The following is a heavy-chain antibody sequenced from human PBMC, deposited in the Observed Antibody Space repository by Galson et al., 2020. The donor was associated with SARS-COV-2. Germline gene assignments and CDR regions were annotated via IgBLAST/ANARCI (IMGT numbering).Heavy chain of an antibody. V-gene: IGHV1-8*01. D-gene: IGHD4-17*01. CDR2: MNPNSGNT. CDR3: ASSYDDFATWFDP. CDR1: GYTFTNYE. Sequence: ASVQVSCKASGYTFTNYEINWLRHAPGQGLEWMGWMNPNSGNTGYAQKFQDRVTMTRTTSISTAYMELNSLTSDDTAVYYCASSYDDFATWFDPWGQGTLVTVSS. J-gene: IGHJ5*02.